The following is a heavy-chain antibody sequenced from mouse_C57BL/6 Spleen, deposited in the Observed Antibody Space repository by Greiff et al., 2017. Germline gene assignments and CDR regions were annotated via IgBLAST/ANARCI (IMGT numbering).Heavy chain of an antibody. J-gene: IGHJ2*01. D-gene: IGHD1-1*01. CDR1: GYAFTNYL. V-gene: IGHV1-54*01. CDR2: INPGSGGT. CDR3: ATTVVAPLDY. Sequence: LQESGAELVRPGTSVKVSCKASGYAFTNYLIEWVKQRPGQGLEWIGVINPGSGGTNYNEKFKGKATLTADKSSSTAYMQLSSLTSEDSAVYFCATTVVAPLDYWGQGTTLTVSS.